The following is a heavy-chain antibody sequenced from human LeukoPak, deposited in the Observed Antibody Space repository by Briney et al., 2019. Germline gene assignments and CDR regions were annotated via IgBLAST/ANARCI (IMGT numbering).Heavy chain of an antibody. Sequence: SETLSLTCTVSGGSISSHFWSWIRQPPGKGLEWIGYGYYSGITNYNPSLKSRVTISVDTSKNQFSLKLSSVTAADTAVYYCAGYIAVATSSYYYYMDVWGKGTTVIVSS. D-gene: IGHD6-19*01. CDR1: GGSISSHF. J-gene: IGHJ6*03. V-gene: IGHV4-59*11. CDR2: GYYSGIT. CDR3: AGYIAVATSSYYYYMDV.